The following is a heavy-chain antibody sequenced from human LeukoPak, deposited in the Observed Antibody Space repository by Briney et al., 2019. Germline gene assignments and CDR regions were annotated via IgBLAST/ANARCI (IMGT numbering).Heavy chain of an antibody. CDR3: ASSGKSSSWYSSQYYFDC. D-gene: IGHD6-13*01. Sequence: ASVKVSCKASGYTFTGYYMHWVRQAPGQGLEWMGWINPNSGGTNYAQKFQGRVTMTRDTSISTAYMELSRLRSDDTAVYYCASSGKSSSWYSSQYYFDCWGQGALVTVSS. CDR1: GYTFTGYY. J-gene: IGHJ4*02. CDR2: INPNSGGT. V-gene: IGHV1-2*02.